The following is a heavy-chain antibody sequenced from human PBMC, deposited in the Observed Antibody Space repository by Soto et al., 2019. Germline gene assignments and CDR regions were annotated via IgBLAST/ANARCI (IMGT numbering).Heavy chain of an antibody. D-gene: IGHD6-19*01. CDR2: IYHSGST. V-gene: IGHV4-4*02. CDR3: ARVPVAGYYFDY. Sequence: QVQLQESGPGLVKPSGTLSLTGAVSSGSISSSNWWSWVRQPPGKGLEWIGEIYHSGSTNYNPSLKSPVNISVDKSKNQFSLKLSSVTAADTAVYYGARVPVAGYYFDYWGQGTLVTVSS. J-gene: IGHJ4*02. CDR1: SGSISSSNW.